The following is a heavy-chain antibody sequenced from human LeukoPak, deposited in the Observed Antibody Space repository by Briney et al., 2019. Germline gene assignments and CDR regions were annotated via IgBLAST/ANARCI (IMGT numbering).Heavy chain of an antibody. J-gene: IGHJ4*02. CDR2: ISYDGSNK. D-gene: IGHD7-27*01. CDR3: ARGLNWGFDY. V-gene: IGHV3-30-3*01. CDR1: GFTFSGYA. Sequence: PGGSLRLSCAASGFTFSGYAMHWVRQAPGKGLEWVGVISYDGSNKYYADSVKGRFTISRDNSKNTLYLQMNSLRAEDTAVYYCARGLNWGFDYWGQGTLVTVSS.